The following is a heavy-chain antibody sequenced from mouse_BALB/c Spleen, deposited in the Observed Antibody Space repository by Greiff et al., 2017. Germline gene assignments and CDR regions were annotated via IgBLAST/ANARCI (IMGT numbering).Heavy chain of an antibody. CDR3: AREHGYSYEGDYFDY. J-gene: IGHJ2*01. Sequence: VKLVESGPGLVAPSQSLSITCTVSGFSLTSYGVHWVRQPPGKGLEWLGVIWAGGSTNYNSALMSRLSISKDNSKSQVFLKMNSLQTDDTAMYYCAREHGYSYEGDYFDYWGQGTTLTVSS. CDR2: IWAGGST. V-gene: IGHV2-9*02. CDR1: GFSLTSYG. D-gene: IGHD2-12*01.